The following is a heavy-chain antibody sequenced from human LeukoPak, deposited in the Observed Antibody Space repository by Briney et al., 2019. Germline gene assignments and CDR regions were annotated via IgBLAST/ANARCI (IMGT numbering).Heavy chain of an antibody. CDR3: ARDYGHSYGFGLFDY. Sequence: ASVKVSCKASGGTFSSYAISWVRQAPGQGLEWMGGIIPIFGTANYAQKFQGRVTITADESTSTAYMELSSLRAEDTAVYYCARDYGHSYGFGLFDYWGQGALVTVSS. CDR1: GGTFSSYA. V-gene: IGHV1-69*13. J-gene: IGHJ4*02. CDR2: IIPIFGTA. D-gene: IGHD5-18*01.